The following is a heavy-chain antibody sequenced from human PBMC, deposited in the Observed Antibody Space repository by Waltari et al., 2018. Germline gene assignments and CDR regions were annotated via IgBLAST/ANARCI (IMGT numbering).Heavy chain of an antibody. D-gene: IGHD2-2*01. V-gene: IGHV3-30*01. Sequence: QVQLVESGGGVVQPGRSLRLSCAASGFTFSSYAMHWVRQAPGKGLEWVAVISYDGSNKYYADSVKGRFTISRDNSKNTLYLQMNSLRAEDTAVYYCARERDCSSTSCWDYYYYYYMDVWGKGTTVTVSS. CDR2: ISYDGSNK. CDR3: ARERDCSSTSCWDYYYYYYMDV. J-gene: IGHJ6*03. CDR1: GFTFSSYA.